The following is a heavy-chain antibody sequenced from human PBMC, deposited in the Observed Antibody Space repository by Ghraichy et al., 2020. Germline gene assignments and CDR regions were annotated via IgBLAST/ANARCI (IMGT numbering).Heavy chain of an antibody. J-gene: IGHJ5*02. V-gene: IGHV1-18*01. CDR1: GYTFTSYG. Sequence: SVKVSCKASGYTFTSYGISWVRQAPGQGLEWMGWISAYNGNTNYAQKLQGRVTMTTDTSTSTAYMELRSLRSDDTAVYYCARGGGRNYDILTGYYIEYNWFDPWGQGTLVTVSS. D-gene: IGHD3-9*01. CDR3: ARGGGRNYDILTGYYIEYNWFDP. CDR2: ISAYNGNT.